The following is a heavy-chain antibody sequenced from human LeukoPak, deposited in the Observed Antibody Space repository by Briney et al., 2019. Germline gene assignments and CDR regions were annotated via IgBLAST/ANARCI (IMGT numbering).Heavy chain of an antibody. CDR3: ARDGDYGGDAFDI. Sequence: PGGSLRLSCAASGFTFSSYSMNWVRQAPGKGLEWVSSISSSSSYIYYADSVKGRFTISRDNAKNSLYLQMNSLRAEDTAVYYCARDGDYGGDAFDIWGQGTMVTVSS. V-gene: IGHV3-21*01. CDR1: GFTFSSYS. D-gene: IGHD4-23*01. J-gene: IGHJ3*02. CDR2: ISSSSSYI.